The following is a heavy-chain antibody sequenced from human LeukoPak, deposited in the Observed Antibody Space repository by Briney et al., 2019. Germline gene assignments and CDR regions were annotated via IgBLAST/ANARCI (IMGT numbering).Heavy chain of an antibody. CDR2: IYHSGST. D-gene: IGHD2-2*01. CDR3: ARGSLVPAASFDY. Sequence: PSETLSLTCTVSGGSISSGGYYWSWIRQHPGKGLEWIGYIYHSGSTYYNPSLKSRVTISVDRSKNQFSLKLSSVTAADTAVYYCARGSLVPAASFDYWGQGTLVTVSS. V-gene: IGHV4-31*03. J-gene: IGHJ4*02. CDR1: GGSISSGGYY.